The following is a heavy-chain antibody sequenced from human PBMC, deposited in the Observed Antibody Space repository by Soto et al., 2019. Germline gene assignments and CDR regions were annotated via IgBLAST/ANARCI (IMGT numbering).Heavy chain of an antibody. CDR2: VYFSGST. Sequence: PSETLSLTCTVSGGSVSSPDFSWSWIRQPPGKGLEWIGFVYFSGSTNYNHSLQSRVTISVDTSKNQFSLRLTSVTAADTALYYCARVASAVHFDYWGQGTLVTVSS. CDR1: GGSVSSPDFS. D-gene: IGHD6-19*01. V-gene: IGHV4-61*08. J-gene: IGHJ4*02. CDR3: ARVASAVHFDY.